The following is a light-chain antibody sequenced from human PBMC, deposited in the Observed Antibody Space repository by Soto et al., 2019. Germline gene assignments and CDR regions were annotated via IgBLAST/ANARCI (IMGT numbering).Light chain of an antibody. Sequence: EIVMTQSPATLSVSLGDRATLSCSVSHSVTTYLAWYPQKPGQAPRLLIYGASTRATGIPARFSGSGSETDFTLTISSLQSEDFAFYYCQQYNSLPPSYTFGQGTKLEIK. CDR3: QQYNSLPPSYT. CDR1: HSVTTY. J-gene: IGKJ2*01. CDR2: GAS. V-gene: IGKV3-15*01.